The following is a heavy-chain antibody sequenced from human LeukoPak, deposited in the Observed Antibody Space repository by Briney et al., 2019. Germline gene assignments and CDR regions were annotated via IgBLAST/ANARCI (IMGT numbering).Heavy chain of an antibody. CDR2: ISSSSTI. J-gene: IGHJ6*02. CDR1: GFTFSSYS. D-gene: IGHD1-1*01. CDR3: ARGGYAYGMDV. Sequence: GGSLRLSCAASGFTFSSYSMNWVRQAPGKGLEWVSYISSSSTIYYADSVKGRSTISRDNAKNSLYLQMNSLRAEDTAVYYCARGGYAYGMDVWGQGTTVTVSS. V-gene: IGHV3-48*01.